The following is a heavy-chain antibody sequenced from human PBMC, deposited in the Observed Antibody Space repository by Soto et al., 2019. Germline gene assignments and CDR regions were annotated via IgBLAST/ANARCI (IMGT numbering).Heavy chain of an antibody. V-gene: IGHV3-9*01. D-gene: IGHD6-19*01. CDR1: GFTFDDYA. J-gene: IGHJ4*02. Sequence: DVQLVESGGGLVQPGRSLRLSCAASGFTFDDYAMHWVRQAPGKGLEWVSGISWNSGSIGYADSVKGRFTISRYNVKNSLYLQMNSLRAEDTALYYCAKDLVLAVTRATAGPFDYWGEGTLVTVSS. CDR2: ISWNSGSI. CDR3: AKDLVLAVTRATAGPFDY.